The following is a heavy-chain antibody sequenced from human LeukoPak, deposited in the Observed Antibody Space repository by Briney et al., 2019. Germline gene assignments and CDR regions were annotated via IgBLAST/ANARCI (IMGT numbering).Heavy chain of an antibody. CDR1: GYTFTSYG. CDR2: ISAYNGYT. V-gene: IGHV1-18*01. CDR3: ARSNRAAAGTYYYMDV. D-gene: IGHD6-13*01. J-gene: IGHJ6*03. Sequence: ASVKVSCKASGYTFTSYGISWVRQAPGQGLEWMGWISAYNGYTNYAQNFQGRVTMTTDASTSTAYMELRSLRSDDTAVYYCARSNRAAAGTYYYMDVWGKGTTVTVSS.